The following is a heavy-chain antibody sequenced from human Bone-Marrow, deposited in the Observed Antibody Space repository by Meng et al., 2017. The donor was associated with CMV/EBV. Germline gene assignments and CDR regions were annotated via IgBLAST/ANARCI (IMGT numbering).Heavy chain of an antibody. CDR1: GGSFSSYY. J-gene: IGHJ5*02. Sequence: GSLRLSCAVYGGSFSSYYWSWIRQPPGKGLEWIGYIYYSGSTNYNPSLKSRVTISVDTSKNQFSLKLSSVTAADTAVYYCARVWFGELANWFDPWGQGTLVTVSS. CDR3: ARVWFGELANWFDP. D-gene: IGHD3-10*01. CDR2: IYYSGST. V-gene: IGHV4-59*01.